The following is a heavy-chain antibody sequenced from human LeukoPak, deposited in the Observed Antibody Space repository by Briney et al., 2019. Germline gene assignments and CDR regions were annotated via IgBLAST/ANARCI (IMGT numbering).Heavy chain of an antibody. Sequence: PSQTLSLTCTVSGGSISSGGYYWSWIRQPPGKGLEWIGYIYHSGSTYYNPSLKSRVTISVDRSKNQFSLKLSSVTAADTAVYYCARILTGDPEGAFDIWGQGTMVTVSS. J-gene: IGHJ3*02. D-gene: IGHD7-27*01. CDR2: IYHSGST. CDR1: GGSISSGGYY. CDR3: ARILTGDPEGAFDI. V-gene: IGHV4-30-2*01.